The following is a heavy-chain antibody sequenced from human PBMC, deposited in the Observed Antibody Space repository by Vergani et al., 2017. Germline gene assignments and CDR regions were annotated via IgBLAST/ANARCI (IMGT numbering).Heavy chain of an antibody. D-gene: IGHD4-11*01. V-gene: IGHV1-69*13. J-gene: IGHJ6*03. Sequence: QVQLVQSGAEVRKPGSSVKVSCKASGGIFSSYAISWVRQAPGQGLEWMGGIIPIFGTTNYAQKFQGRVTITADESTSTAYMELSSLRSEDTAVYYCATSTVNKFRFSYDYYYXMDVWGKGTTVTVSS. CDR1: GGIFSSYA. CDR2: IIPIFGTT. CDR3: ATSTVNKFRFSYDYYYXMDV.